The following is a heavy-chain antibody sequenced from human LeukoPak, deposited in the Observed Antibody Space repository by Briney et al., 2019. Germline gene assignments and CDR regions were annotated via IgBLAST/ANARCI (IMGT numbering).Heavy chain of an antibody. Sequence: PGGSLRLSCAASGFTFSSYAMSWARQAPGKGLEWVSAISGSGESIFYADSVKGRFTISRDNSKNSLYLQMNSLRAEDTALYYCAKDLPAVAYLHGAFDFWGQGTMVTVSS. CDR2: ISGSGESI. J-gene: IGHJ3*01. V-gene: IGHV3-23*01. D-gene: IGHD6-19*01. CDR3: AKDLPAVAYLHGAFDF. CDR1: GFTFSSYA.